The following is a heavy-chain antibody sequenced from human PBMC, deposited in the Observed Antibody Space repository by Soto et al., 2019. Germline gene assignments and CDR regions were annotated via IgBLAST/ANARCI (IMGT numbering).Heavy chain of an antibody. D-gene: IGHD4-17*01. V-gene: IGHV4-59*01. J-gene: IGHJ6*03. CDR2: IYYSGST. Sequence: SETLSLTCTVSGGSISSYYWSWIRQPPGKGLEWIGYIYYSGSTNYNPSVKSRVTISVDTAKNQYSLKLSSVTAADAAVYYCASGGETKLYYYYYYYMDVWGKGTTVTVSS. CDR1: GGSISSYY. CDR3: ASGGETKLYYYYYYYMDV.